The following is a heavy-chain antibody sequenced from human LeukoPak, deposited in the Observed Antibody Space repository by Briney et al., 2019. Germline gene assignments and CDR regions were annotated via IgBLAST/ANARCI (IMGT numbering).Heavy chain of an antibody. CDR2: INIGGTNT. Sequence: GGSLRLSCAASGFTFNDYYLSWIRQPPGKGLEWLSYINIGGTNTHYADSVKGRFTISRDNAKKSLYLEMNNLRAEDTAVYYCATDGAGFDTWGQGVLVTVSS. CDR1: GFTFNDYY. J-gene: IGHJ5*02. V-gene: IGHV3-11*01. CDR3: ATDGAGFDT.